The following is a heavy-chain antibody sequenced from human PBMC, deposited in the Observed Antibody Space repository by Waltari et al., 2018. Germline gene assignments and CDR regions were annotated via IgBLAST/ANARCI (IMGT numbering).Heavy chain of an antibody. Sequence: QLQLQESGSGLVKPSQTLSLTCAVSGGSISSGGYSWSWIRQPPGKGLEWIGYIYHSGSTYYNPSLKSRVTISVDRSKNQFSLKLSSVTAADTAVYYCAREVTSGVRRDNWFDPWGQGTLVTVSS. J-gene: IGHJ5*02. V-gene: IGHV4-30-2*01. CDR3: AREVTSGVRRDNWFDP. D-gene: IGHD2-21*02. CDR2: IYHSGST. CDR1: GGSISSGGYS.